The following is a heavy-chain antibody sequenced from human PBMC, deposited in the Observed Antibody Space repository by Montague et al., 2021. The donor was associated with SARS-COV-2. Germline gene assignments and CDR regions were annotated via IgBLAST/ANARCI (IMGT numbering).Heavy chain of an antibody. J-gene: IGHJ2*01. CDR1: GFPFNTYT. CDR3: AKNGGSGSLVYWYFDL. CDR2: IFGSGAGT. V-gene: IGHV3-23*01. Sequence: SLRLSCAASGFPFNTYTMTWVRQAPGKGLEWVSSIFGSGAGTYYADPVQGRFTISRDNSKNTLYLQLHSPRAEDTAVYYCAKNGGSGSLVYWYFDLWGRGTPVAVSS. D-gene: IGHD2-8*01.